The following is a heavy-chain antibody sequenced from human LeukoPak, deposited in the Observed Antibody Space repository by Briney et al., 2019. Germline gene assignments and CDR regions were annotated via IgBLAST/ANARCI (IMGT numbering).Heavy chain of an antibody. V-gene: IGHV4-34*01. CDR1: GGSFSGYY. D-gene: IGHD3-10*01. Sequence: SETLSLTCAVYGGSFSGYYWSWIRQPPGKGLEWIGEINHSGSTNYNPSLKSRVTIPVDTSKNQFSLKLSSVTAADTAVYYCARGRGITMVRGAYDYWGQGTLVTVSS. J-gene: IGHJ4*02. CDR2: INHSGST. CDR3: ARGRGITMVRGAYDY.